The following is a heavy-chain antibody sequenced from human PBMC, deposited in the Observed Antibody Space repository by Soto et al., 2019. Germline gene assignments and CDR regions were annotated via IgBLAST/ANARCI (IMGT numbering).Heavy chain of an antibody. CDR1: GGSISSSSYY. J-gene: IGHJ4*02. CDR2: IYYSGST. Sequence: PSETLSLTCTVSGGSISSSSYYWGWIRQPPGKGLEWIGSIYYSGSTYYNPSLKSRVTISVDTSKNQFSLKLSSVTAADTAVYYCARQLSDIVVVPAAADYWGQGTLVTVSS. CDR3: ARQLSDIVVVPAAADY. D-gene: IGHD2-2*01. V-gene: IGHV4-39*01.